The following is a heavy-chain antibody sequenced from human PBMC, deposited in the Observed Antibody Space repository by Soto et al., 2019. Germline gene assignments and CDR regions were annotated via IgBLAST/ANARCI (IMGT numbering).Heavy chain of an antibody. CDR1: GLTFKDAW. CDR2: IKSQTDGGTT. J-gene: IGHJ4*02. Sequence: EVHLVESGGGLVKPGGSLRLSCTVSGLTFKDAWMNWVRQAPGKGLEWVGRIKSQTDGGTTDYAAPVKGRFTVSRDDSRDTLYLQMDSFKIEDTAVYFCATAPGYWGSAPLDYWGQGTLVTVSS. D-gene: IGHD7-27*01. V-gene: IGHV3-15*07. CDR3: ATAPGYWGSAPLDY.